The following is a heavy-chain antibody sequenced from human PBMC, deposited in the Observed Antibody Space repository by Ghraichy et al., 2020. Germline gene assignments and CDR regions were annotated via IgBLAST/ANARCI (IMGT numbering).Heavy chain of an antibody. V-gene: IGHV4-59*01. J-gene: IGHJ6*02. CDR3: ARSAGPGMDSSSWYVRANYYYYGMDV. CDR1: GGSISSYY. CDR2: IYYSGST. D-gene: IGHD6-13*01. Sequence: SETLSLTCTVSGGSISSYYWSWIRQPPGKGLEWIGYIYYSGSTNYNPSLKSRVTISVDTSKNQFSLKLSSVTAADTAVYYCARSAGPGMDSSSWYVRANYYYYGMDVWGQGTTVTVSS.